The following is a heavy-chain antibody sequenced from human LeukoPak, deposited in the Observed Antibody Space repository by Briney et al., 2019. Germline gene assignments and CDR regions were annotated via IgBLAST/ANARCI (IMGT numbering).Heavy chain of an antibody. CDR1: GGSISSSSYH. CDR2: IYYSGST. Sequence: SSETLSLTCTVSGGSISSSSYHWGWIRQPPGKGLEWIGSIYYSGSTYYNPSLKSRVTISVDTSKNQFSLKLSSVTAADTAVYYCARDGPYYYGSGSNAWFDPWGQGTLVTVSS. D-gene: IGHD3-10*01. CDR3: ARDGPYYYGSGSNAWFDP. V-gene: IGHV4-39*07. J-gene: IGHJ5*02.